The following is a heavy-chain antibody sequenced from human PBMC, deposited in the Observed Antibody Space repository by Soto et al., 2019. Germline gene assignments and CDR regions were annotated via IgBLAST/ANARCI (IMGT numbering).Heavy chain of an antibody. CDR1: GYAFSTYG. CDR3: ARSSGTYYIWFDP. CDR2: ISAYNGNT. V-gene: IGHV1-18*01. D-gene: IGHD1-26*01. Sequence: ASVKVSCKASGYAFSTYGISWVRQAPGQGLEWMGWISAYNGNTNYAQKLQDRVTMTTDTSTSTAYMELRSLRSDDPAVYYCARSSGTYYIWFDPWGQGTLVTVSS. J-gene: IGHJ5*02.